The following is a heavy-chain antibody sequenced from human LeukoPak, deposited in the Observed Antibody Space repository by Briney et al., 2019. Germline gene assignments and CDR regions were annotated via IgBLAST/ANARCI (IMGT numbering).Heavy chain of an antibody. CDR3: GRDGYNYWYFDL. J-gene: IGHJ2*01. Sequence: PSETLSLTCTVSGGSMRSYYWSWIRQPPGKGLEGLEWIGYIYYSGSTYYNPSLKSRVTISVDTSKNQFSLKLSSVTAADTAVYYCGRDGYNYWYFDLWGRGTLVTVSS. V-gene: IGHV4-59*04. CDR2: IYYSGST. D-gene: IGHD5-24*01. CDR1: GGSMRSYY.